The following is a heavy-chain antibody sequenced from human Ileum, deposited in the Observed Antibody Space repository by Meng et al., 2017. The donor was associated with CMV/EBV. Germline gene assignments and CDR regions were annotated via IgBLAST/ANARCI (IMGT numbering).Heavy chain of an antibody. V-gene: IGHV3-9*01. J-gene: IGHJ4*02. D-gene: IGHD2-2*02. Sequence: LKISCAASGFTFDDYAMHWVRQAPGKGPEWVSGISWNSGTVGYADSVKGRFTISRDNAKNSLFLEMNSLRVEDTALYYCAKDLYLGHCSSTTCYNGIDSWGQGTLVTVSS. CDR3: AKDLYLGHCSSTTCYNGIDS. CDR2: ISWNSGTV. CDR1: GFTFDDYA.